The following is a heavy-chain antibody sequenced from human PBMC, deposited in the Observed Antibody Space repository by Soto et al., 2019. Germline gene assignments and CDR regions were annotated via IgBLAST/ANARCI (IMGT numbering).Heavy chain of an antibody. Sequence: ASVKVSCKASGYTFTSYGISWVRQAPGQGLEWMGWISAYNGNTNYAQKIQGRVTMTTDTSTSTAYMELRSLRSDDTAVYYCARVKETGYYDNWFDPWGQGTLVTVSS. CDR2: ISAYNGNT. CDR1: GYTFTSYG. V-gene: IGHV1-18*01. D-gene: IGHD3-9*01. CDR3: ARVKETGYYDNWFDP. J-gene: IGHJ5*02.